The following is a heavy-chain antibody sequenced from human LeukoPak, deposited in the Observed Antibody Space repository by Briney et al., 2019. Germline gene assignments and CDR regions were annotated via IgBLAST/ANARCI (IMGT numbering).Heavy chain of an antibody. CDR2: VHPRDPEL. V-gene: IGHV5-51*01. Sequence: GESLKISCNGSGYSLTTYWIGRLRQMPGSGPECGGVVHPRDPELKFRRPFQGQVTISFDKSISTAYLQWDSLKASDTAMYYCARLDVGGYYFAEIWGQGTLITVSS. CDR1: GYSLTTYW. CDR3: ARLDVGGYYFAEI. J-gene: IGHJ4*02. D-gene: IGHD3-22*01.